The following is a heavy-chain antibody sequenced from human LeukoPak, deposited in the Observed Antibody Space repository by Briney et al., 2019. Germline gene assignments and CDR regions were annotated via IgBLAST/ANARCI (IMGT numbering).Heavy chain of an antibody. CDR2: IKQDGSEK. Sequence: GGSLRLSCAASGFTFSTYGMSWVRQAPGKGLEWVANIKQDGSEKYYVDSVKGRFTISRDNAKNSLYLQMNSLRAEDTAVYYCARTSSSWPYFDYWGQGTLVTVSS. D-gene: IGHD6-13*01. J-gene: IGHJ4*02. CDR1: GFTFSTYG. V-gene: IGHV3-7*01. CDR3: ARTSSSWPYFDY.